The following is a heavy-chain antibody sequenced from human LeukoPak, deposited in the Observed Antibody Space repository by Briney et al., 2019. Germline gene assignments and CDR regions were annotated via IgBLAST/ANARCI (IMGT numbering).Heavy chain of an antibody. CDR3: TRGYGGGDWYFDP. CDR2: ISGYNGNT. J-gene: IGHJ2*01. CDR1: GYIFTEHH. Sequence: SVKVSCKASGYIFTEHHINWVRQAPGQGLEWMGWISGYNGNTNYAQKFQGRVTMTTDTATTTAYMELKSLTSDDTAVYYCTRGYGGGDWYFDPWGWGTPVTVSS. D-gene: IGHD4-23*01. V-gene: IGHV1-18*01.